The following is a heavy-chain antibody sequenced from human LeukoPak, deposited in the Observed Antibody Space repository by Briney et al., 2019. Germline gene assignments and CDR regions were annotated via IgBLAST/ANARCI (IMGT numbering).Heavy chain of an antibody. CDR1: GFTFSGFW. J-gene: IGHJ4*02. D-gene: IGHD2/OR15-2a*01. Sequence: SGGSLRLSCAVSGFTFSGFWMSWSRQAPGKGLEWVASINSDGSEGYYADVVKGRFTISRDNAKNTLYLQMNSLRAEDTAVYYCASSDYLWYFDYWGQGTLVTVSS. CDR2: INSDGSEG. V-gene: IGHV3-7*01. CDR3: ASSDYLWYFDY.